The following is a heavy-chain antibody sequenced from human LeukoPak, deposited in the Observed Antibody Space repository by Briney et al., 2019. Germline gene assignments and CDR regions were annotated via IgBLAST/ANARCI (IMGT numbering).Heavy chain of an antibody. V-gene: IGHV3-23*01. Sequence: GGSLRLSCAASGFTFSSYAMSWVRQAPGKGLEWVSGISGGGVSTYYADSVKGRFTISRDNSKNTLYLQMNSLRAEDTAVYYCAKDQSDSGRSYYWGQGTLVTVSS. J-gene: IGHJ4*02. D-gene: IGHD1-26*01. CDR1: GFTFSSYA. CDR3: AKDQSDSGRSYY. CDR2: ISGGGVST.